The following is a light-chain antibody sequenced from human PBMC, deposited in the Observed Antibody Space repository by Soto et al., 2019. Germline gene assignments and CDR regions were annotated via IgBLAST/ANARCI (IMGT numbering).Light chain of an antibody. CDR3: QQRKNWPPIT. V-gene: IGKV3-11*01. CDR2: DSS. Sequence: EIELTQSPATLSLSPGETATLSCRASQNVDKFLAWYQQRHGQPPRRLIFDSSNRATAVLVRFSGSGSGTVFTLTSGSLEHEDSAVYYCQQRKNWPPITFGQGTRLEIK. J-gene: IGKJ5*01. CDR1: QNVDKF.